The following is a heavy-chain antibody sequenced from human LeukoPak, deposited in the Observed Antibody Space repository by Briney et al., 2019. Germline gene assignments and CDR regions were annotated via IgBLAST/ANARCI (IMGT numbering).Heavy chain of an antibody. CDR2: IKQDESEK. J-gene: IGHJ6*03. V-gene: IGHV3-7*01. CDR1: GFTFRSYW. Sequence: GGSLRLSCGASGFTFRSYWVNWVRQAPGKGLEWVANIKQDESEKYYVDSVKGRFTISRDNAKNSLYLQMNSPRAEDTAVYYCARARYYMDVWGKGTTVTVSS. CDR3: ARARYYMDV.